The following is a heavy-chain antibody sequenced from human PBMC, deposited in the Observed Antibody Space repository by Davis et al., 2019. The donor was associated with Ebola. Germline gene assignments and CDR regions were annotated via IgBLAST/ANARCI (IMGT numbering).Heavy chain of an antibody. V-gene: IGHV3-23*01. D-gene: IGHD4-17*01. Sequence: GESLKISCAASGFTFSSYAMSWVRQAPGKGLEWVSAISGSGGSTYYADSVKGRFTISRDNSKNTLYLQMNSLRAEDTAVYYCAKGYGDYVFWFDPWGQGTLVTVSS. CDR2: ISGSGGST. CDR1: GFTFSSYA. CDR3: AKGYGDYVFWFDP. J-gene: IGHJ5*02.